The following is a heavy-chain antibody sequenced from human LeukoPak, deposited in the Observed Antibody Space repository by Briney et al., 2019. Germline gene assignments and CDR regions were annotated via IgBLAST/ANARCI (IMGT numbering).Heavy chain of an antibody. V-gene: IGHV3-13*01. D-gene: IGHD6-13*01. J-gene: IGHJ6*02. CDR1: GFTFSSYD. CDR2: IGTAGDT. CDR3: ARASSSSSWNYYYGMDV. Sequence: GGSLRLSCAASGFTFSSYDMHWVRQATGKGLEWVSAIGTAGDTYYPGSVKGRFTISRENAKNSLYLQMNSLRAGDTAVYYCARASSSSSWNYYYGMDVWGQGTTVIVSS.